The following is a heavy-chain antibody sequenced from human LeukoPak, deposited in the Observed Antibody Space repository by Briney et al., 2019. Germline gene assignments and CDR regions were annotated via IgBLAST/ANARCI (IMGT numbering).Heavy chain of an antibody. D-gene: IGHD6-19*01. CDR3: ARLYQGGRKSSRPFDDASDI. Sequence: SETLSLTCTVSGGSISSYYWSWIRQPPGKGLEWIGYIYYSGSTNYNPSLKSRVTISVDTSKNQFSLKLSSVTAADTAVYYCARLYQGGRKSSRPFDDASDIWGQGTMVTVSS. V-gene: IGHV4-59*12. J-gene: IGHJ3*02. CDR2: IYYSGST. CDR1: GGSISSYY.